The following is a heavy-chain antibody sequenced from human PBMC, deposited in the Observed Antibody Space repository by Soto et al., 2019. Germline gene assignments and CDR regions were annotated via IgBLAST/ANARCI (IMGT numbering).Heavy chain of an antibody. CDR1: GYTFTSYD. CDR2: LNPNSGNT. V-gene: IGHV1-8*01. Sequence: ASVKVSCKASGYTFTSYDINWVRQATGQGLEWMGWLNPNSGNTGYAQKFQGRVTMTRNTSISTAYMELSSLRSEDTAVYYCAARGLYDFWSGYYGGDYYYYMDXWGKGTTVTVSS. CDR3: AARGLYDFWSGYYGGDYYYYMDX. J-gene: IGHJ6*03. D-gene: IGHD3-3*01.